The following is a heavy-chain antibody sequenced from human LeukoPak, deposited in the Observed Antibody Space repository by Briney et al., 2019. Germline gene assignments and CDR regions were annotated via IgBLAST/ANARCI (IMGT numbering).Heavy chain of an antibody. Sequence: ASVKVSCKASGYTFTSYYMHWVRQAPGKGLEWMGGFDPEDGETIYAQKFQGRVTMTEDTSTDTAYMELSSLRSEDTAVYYCATLQYCGGDCAYYFDYWGQGTLVTVSS. CDR2: FDPEDGET. CDR3: ATLQYCGGDCAYYFDY. D-gene: IGHD2-21*02. J-gene: IGHJ4*02. V-gene: IGHV1-24*01. CDR1: GYTFTSYY.